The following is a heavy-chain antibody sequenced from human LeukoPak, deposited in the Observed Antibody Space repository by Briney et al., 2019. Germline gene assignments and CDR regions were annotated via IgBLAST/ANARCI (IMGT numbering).Heavy chain of an antibody. V-gene: IGHV3-23*01. J-gene: IGHJ4*02. CDR3: AKDRYGDYVRFDY. D-gene: IGHD4-17*01. CDR2: ISGSGGST. CDR1: GFTFSSYA. Sequence: GGSLRLSCAASGFTFSSYAMSWVRQAPGKGLEWVSAISGSGGSTHYADSVKGRFTISRDNSKNTLYLQMNSLRAEDTAVYYCAKDRYGDYVRFDYWGQGTLVTVSS.